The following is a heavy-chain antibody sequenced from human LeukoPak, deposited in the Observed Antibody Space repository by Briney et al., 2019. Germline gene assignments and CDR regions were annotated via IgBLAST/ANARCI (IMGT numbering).Heavy chain of an antibody. J-gene: IGHJ6*03. Sequence: GGSLRLSCAASGFIVSDSYMSWVRQAPGKGLEWVSVIYSGGSTYYADSAKGRFTISRDYSKNTLNFQMNSLRVEDTAVYYCARGRRWELPTTNYYYYYYMDVWGKGTTVTVSS. V-gene: IGHV3-53*01. CDR1: GFIVSDSY. D-gene: IGHD1-26*01. CDR2: IYSGGST. CDR3: ARGRRWELPTTNYYYYYYMDV.